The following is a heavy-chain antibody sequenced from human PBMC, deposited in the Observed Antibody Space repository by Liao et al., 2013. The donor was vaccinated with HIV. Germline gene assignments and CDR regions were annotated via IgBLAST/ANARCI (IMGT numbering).Heavy chain of an antibody. CDR2: IYTSGST. J-gene: IGHJ5*02. CDR1: GDSISGYH. D-gene: IGHD6-13*01. V-gene: IGHV4-4*07. Sequence: QVQLQESGPGLVKPSETLSLTCNVSGDSISGYHWSWIRQPAGKGLEWIGRIYTSGSTNYNPSLKSRVTMSVDTSKNQFSLKLSSVTAADTAVYYCARDQSSWYSNWFDPWGQGTLVTVSS. CDR3: ARDQSSWYSNWFDP.